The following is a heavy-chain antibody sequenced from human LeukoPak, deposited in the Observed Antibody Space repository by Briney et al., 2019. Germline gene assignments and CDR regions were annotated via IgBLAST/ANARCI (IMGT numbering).Heavy chain of an antibody. CDR1: GGTFSSYA. J-gene: IGHJ4*02. D-gene: IGHD2-2*01. CDR2: IIPIFGTA. Sequence: SVKVSCKASGGTFSSYAISWVRQAPGQGLEWMGGIIPIFGTANYAQKFQGRVTITADESTSTAYMELSSLRSEDTAVYYCARVGAYQLLSITYWGQGTLVTVSS. CDR3: ARVGAYQLLSITY. V-gene: IGHV1-69*13.